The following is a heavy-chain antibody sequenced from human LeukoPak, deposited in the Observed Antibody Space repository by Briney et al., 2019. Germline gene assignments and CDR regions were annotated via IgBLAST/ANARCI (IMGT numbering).Heavy chain of an antibody. CDR3: ACSGGYSYGYFDY. J-gene: IGHJ4*02. CDR2: FDPEDGET. Sequence: VASVKVSCKVSGYTLTELSMHWVRQAPGKGLEWMGGFDPEDGETIYAQKFQGSVTMTEDTSTDTAYMELSSRRSEDTAVYYCACSGGYSYGYFDYWGQGTLVTVSS. V-gene: IGHV1-24*01. D-gene: IGHD5-18*01. CDR1: GYTLTELS.